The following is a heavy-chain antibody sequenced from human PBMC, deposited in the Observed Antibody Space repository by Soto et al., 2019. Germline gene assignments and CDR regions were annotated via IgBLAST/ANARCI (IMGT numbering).Heavy chain of an antibody. D-gene: IGHD3-10*01. J-gene: IGHJ4*03. CDR3: AKDLAVVRGGNPD. Sequence: SLRLSCAGSGFAFDDYAMQWVRQAPGKGLEWVSSISWNSGNIGYADSVKGRFTISRDNAKNSLFLQMKSLRPEDTAVYYCAKDLAVVRGGNPDWGQGTLVTVSS. CDR2: ISWNSGNI. V-gene: IGHV3-9*01. CDR1: GFAFDDYA.